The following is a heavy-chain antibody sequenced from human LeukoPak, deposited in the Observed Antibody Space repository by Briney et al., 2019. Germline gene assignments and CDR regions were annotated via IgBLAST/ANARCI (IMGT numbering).Heavy chain of an antibody. CDR2: INTNTGNP. CDR3: AKNQLWFGGKMDV. V-gene: IGHV7-4-1*02. CDR1: GYTFTSYA. Sequence: ASVKVSCKASGYTFTSYAMNWVRQAPGQGLEWMGWINTNTGNPTYAQGFTGQFVFSLDTPVSTAYLQISSLKAEDTAVYYCAKNQLWFGGKMDVWGKGTTVTVSS. D-gene: IGHD3-10*01. J-gene: IGHJ6*04.